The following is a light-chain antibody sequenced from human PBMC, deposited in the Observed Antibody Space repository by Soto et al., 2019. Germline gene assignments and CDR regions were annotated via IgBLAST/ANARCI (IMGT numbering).Light chain of an antibody. CDR1: QSVSSG. CDR3: QQYGNWPPLT. V-gene: IGKV3-15*01. CDR2: NAS. J-gene: IGKJ4*01. Sequence: EIVMTQFPATLSVSPGERATLSCRASQSVSSGLAWYQQRPGQAPRLLIYNASTRATGIPARFSGSGSETEFTLTISSLQSEDFAVYHCQQYGNWPPLTFGGGTKVEIK.